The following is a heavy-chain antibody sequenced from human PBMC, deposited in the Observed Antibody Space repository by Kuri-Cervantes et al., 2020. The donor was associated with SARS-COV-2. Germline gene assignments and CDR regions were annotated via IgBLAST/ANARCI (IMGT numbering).Heavy chain of an antibody. CDR3: VTSLPRSGWDGEDAFDI. J-gene: IGHJ3*02. Sequence: SETLSLTCAVFGASLNTYSWSWIRQPPGKGLEWIGEINHSGGTKYKPSLKGRVSISVDASKNQISLKLTSVTAADAAVYYCVTSLPRSGWDGEDAFDIWGQGTMVTVSS. CDR2: INHSGGT. D-gene: IGHD6-19*01. CDR1: GASLNTYS. V-gene: IGHV4-34*01.